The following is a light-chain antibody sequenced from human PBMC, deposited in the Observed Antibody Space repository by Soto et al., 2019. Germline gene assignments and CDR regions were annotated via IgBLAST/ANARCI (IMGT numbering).Light chain of an antibody. CDR1: SSNIGAGYH. J-gene: IGLJ1*01. V-gene: IGLV1-40*01. CDR2: GDS. CDR3: QSSDSRLSGSDV. Sequence: QSVLTHPPSVSGAPGQRVTISCTRSSSNIGAGYHVHWYQQLPGAAPKLLIFGDSNRPSGVPDRFSGSKSGTSASLAITGLQADDEADYYCQSSDSRLSGSDVFGTGTKVTVL.